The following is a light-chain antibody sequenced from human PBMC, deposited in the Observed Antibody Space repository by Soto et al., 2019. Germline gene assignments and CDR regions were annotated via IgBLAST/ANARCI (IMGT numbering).Light chain of an antibody. CDR3: RQSTHWPYT. Sequence: DVVMTQSPLSLPVTVGQSASISCTSTLSPLNSNGNTYLSWFQQRPGQSPRRLIYKGSNRDSGVPDRFSGSGSGTDFTLKISRVEAEDVGIYYCRQSTHWPYTFGQGTRLEI. V-gene: IGKV2-30*01. CDR2: KGS. CDR1: LSPLNSNGNTY. J-gene: IGKJ2*01.